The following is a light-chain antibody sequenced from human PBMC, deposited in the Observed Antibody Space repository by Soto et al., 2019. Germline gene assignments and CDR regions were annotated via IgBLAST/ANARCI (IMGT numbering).Light chain of an antibody. Sequence: EIVLTQSPGTLSLSPGESATLSCRTSQSLSGSYLAWYQQKPGQALRLVIYDASSRATGIPDRFSGSGSGTDFTLTISRLEPEDFAVYYCQQYGTSPELTFGGGTMVEIE. V-gene: IGKV3-20*01. J-gene: IGKJ4*01. CDR3: QQYGTSPELT. CDR2: DAS. CDR1: QSLSGSY.